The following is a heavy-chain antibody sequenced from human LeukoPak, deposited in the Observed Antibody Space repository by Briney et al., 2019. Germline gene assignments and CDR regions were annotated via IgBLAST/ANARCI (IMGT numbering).Heavy chain of an antibody. D-gene: IGHD3-22*01. J-gene: IGHJ3*02. CDR2: IYYSGST. CDR3: ARQGARSYYDSSGYYYSGAFDI. CDR1: GGSISSYY. V-gene: IGHV4-59*08. Sequence: SETLSLTCTVSGGSISSYYWSWIRQPPGKGLEWIGYIYYSGSTNYNPSLKSRVTISVDTSKNQFSLKLSSVTAADTAVYYCARQGARSYYDSSGYYYSGAFDIWGQGTMVTVSS.